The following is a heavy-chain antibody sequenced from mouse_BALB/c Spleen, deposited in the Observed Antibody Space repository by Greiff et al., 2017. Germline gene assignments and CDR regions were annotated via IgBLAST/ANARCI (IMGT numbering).Heavy chain of an antibody. D-gene: IGHD2-14*01. CDR2: ISSGGSYT. V-gene: IGHV5-6*01. J-gene: IGHJ2*01. CDR1: GFTFSSYG. Sequence: EVMLVESGGDLVKPGGSLKLSCAASGFTFSSYGMSWVRQTPDKRLERVATISSGGSYTYYPDSVKGRFTISRDNAKNTLYLQMSSLKSEDTAMYYCARPTIGTTTGYFDYWGQGTTLTVSS. CDR3: ARPTIGTTTGYFDY.